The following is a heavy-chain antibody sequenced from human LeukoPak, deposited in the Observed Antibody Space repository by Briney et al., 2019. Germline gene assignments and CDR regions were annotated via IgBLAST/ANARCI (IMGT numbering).Heavy chain of an antibody. Sequence: ASVKVSCKASGYSFNDYDINWVRQATGQGLEWMGWMNPNTGNTDYAQKFQGRVTMTRDTSISTAYMELSGLRSEDTAIYYRAGGWEPYDYWFDPWGQGTLVTVSS. CDR3: AGGWEPYDYWFDP. CDR1: GYSFNDYD. D-gene: IGHD5-12*01. V-gene: IGHV1-8*01. CDR2: MNPNTGNT. J-gene: IGHJ5*02.